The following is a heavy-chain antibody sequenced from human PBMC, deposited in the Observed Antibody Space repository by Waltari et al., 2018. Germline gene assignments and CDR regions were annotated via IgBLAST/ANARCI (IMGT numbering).Heavy chain of an antibody. D-gene: IGHD2-15*01. CDR3: ARGPVVEVAANYYYGMDV. Sequence: QVQLVESGGGVVQPGRSLRLSCAASGFTFSSYGMHWVRQAPGKGLDCVALIWYDGSNKYHSYAVNGRCTISRDNSKNTLYLLVNGLRAEDTAVYYCARGPVVEVAANYYYGMDVWVQGTTVTVSS. CDR2: IWYDGSNK. CDR1: GFTFSSYG. J-gene: IGHJ6*02. V-gene: IGHV3-33*01.